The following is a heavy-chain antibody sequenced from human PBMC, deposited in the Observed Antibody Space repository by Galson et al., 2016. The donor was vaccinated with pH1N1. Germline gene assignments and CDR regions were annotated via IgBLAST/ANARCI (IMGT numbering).Heavy chain of an antibody. CDR3: ARESRSGDYKFDAFDI. CDR2: IGRDGSST. J-gene: IGHJ3*02. V-gene: IGHV3-74*01. CDR1: GFTFSNYW. Sequence: SLRLSCAASGFTFSNYWIHWVRQAPGKGLVWVSRIGRDGSSTNYADSVKGRFTISRDNTKNALYLQMNGLRAEDTAVYYCARESRSGDYKFDAFDIWGQGTMVTVSS. D-gene: IGHD4-17*01.